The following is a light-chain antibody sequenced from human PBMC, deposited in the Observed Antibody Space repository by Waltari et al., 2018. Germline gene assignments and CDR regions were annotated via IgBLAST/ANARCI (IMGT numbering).Light chain of an antibody. Sequence: LSAGERATLSCRASQSVFNYLAWYQQKRGQAPRLLIYDTSKRATGIPARFSGSGSGTDFTLTISNLEADDFALYYCQQGSILPLTFGGGTKVEIK. CDR1: QSVFNY. CDR2: DTS. V-gene: IGKV3-11*01. J-gene: IGKJ4*01. CDR3: QQGSILPLT.